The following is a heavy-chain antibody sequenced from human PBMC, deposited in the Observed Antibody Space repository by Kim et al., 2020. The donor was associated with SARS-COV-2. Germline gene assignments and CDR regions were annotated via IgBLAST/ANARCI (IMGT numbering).Heavy chain of an antibody. CDR3: ARGYSGSYRIDY. D-gene: IGHD1-26*01. J-gene: IGHJ4*02. Sequence: GGSLRLSCAASGFSFSSYWMHWVRQAPGKGLVWVSRINGDGTTTNYADSVKGRFTISRDSAKNTLSLQMNTLRDEDTAVYYCARGYSGSYRIDYWGQGTL. V-gene: IGHV3-74*01. CDR1: GFSFSSYW. CDR2: INGDGTTT.